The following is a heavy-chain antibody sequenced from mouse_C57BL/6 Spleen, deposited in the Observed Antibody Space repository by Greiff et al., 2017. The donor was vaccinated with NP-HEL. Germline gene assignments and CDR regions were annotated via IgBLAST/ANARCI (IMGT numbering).Heavy chain of an antibody. CDR2: IDPETGGT. CDR1: GYTFTDYE. CDR3: TRNYGSSTDYAMDY. V-gene: IGHV1-15*01. J-gene: IGHJ4*01. Sequence: VKLMESGAELVRPGASVTLSCKASGYTFTDYEMHWVKQTPVHGLEWIGAIDPETGGTAYNQKFKGKAILTADKSSSTAYMELRSLTSEDSAVYYCTRNYGSSTDYAMDYWGQGTSVTVSS. D-gene: IGHD1-1*01.